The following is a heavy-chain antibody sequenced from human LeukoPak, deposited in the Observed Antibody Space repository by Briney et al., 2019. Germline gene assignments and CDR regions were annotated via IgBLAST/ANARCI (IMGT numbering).Heavy chain of an antibody. D-gene: IGHD5-24*01. CDR2: MNGDGSST. V-gene: IGHV3-74*01. J-gene: IGHJ4*02. CDR1: GFTFSSYW. CDR3: ARSRDGRGDY. Sequence: PGGSLRLSCAASGFTFSSYWMHWVRQAPGKGLVWVSRMNGDGSSTAYADSVKGRFTISRDSAKNTLYLQMNSLRADDTAVYYCARSRDGRGDYWGQGTLVTVSS.